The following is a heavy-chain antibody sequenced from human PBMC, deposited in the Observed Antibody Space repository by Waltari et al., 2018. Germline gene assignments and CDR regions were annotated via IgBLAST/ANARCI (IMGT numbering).Heavy chain of an antibody. D-gene: IGHD2-15*01. CDR2: ISSNSHSI. V-gene: IGHV3-21*01. J-gene: IGHJ3*02. Sequence: EVQLVESGGGLVKPGGPLRLSCAASGFTFSSYSMVWLRQAPGRGLEWVASISSNSHSIDYADSVKGRYTTSRNNTRNSLYRQMNSLRAEDTALYFCARCGGGSCYQSGAFDIWGQGTTVTVSS. CDR3: ARCGGGSCYQSGAFDI. CDR1: GFTFSSYS.